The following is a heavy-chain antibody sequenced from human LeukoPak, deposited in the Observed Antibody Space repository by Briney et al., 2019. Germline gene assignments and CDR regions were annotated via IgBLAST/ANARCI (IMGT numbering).Heavy chain of an antibody. D-gene: IGHD4-17*01. CDR1: GGSINIRSYY. CDR2: IYYSGST. J-gene: IGHJ4*02. Sequence: SETLSLTCTVSGGSINIRSYYWGWIRQPPGKGLEWIASIYYSGSTYYNPSLKSRVIISVDTSKDQFSLKLSSVTATDTAVYYCARHIPYDYGDYADCWGQATLVTVSS. CDR3: ARHIPYDYGDYADC. V-gene: IGHV4-39*01.